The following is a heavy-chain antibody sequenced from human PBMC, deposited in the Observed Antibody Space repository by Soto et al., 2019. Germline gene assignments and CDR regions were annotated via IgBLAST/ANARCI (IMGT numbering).Heavy chain of an antibody. Sequence: EVQVLESGGGLAQPGGSLRLSCATSGFTFSSNGMSWVRQAPGKGLDWVSGISGSGRNTYYADSVKGRFTISRDNSKNTLFLQMNSLRAEDTAVYYCAKDLGYGGYFDYWGQGNLVTVSS. V-gene: IGHV3-23*01. J-gene: IGHJ4*02. CDR1: GFTFSSNG. CDR2: ISGSGRNT. D-gene: IGHD5-18*01. CDR3: AKDLGYGGYFDY.